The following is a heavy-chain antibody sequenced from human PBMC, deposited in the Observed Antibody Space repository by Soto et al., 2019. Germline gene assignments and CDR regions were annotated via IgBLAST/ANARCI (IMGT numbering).Heavy chain of an antibody. V-gene: IGHV1-3*01. J-gene: IGHJ5*02. CDR1: GYTFTSYA. Sequence: ASVKVSCKASGYTFTSYAMHWVRQAPGQRLEWMGWINAGNGNTKYSQKFQGRVTITRDTSASTAYMELSSLRSEDTAVYYCARSECSSGWVGWFDPWGQGTLVTVSS. CDR3: ARSECSSGWVGWFDP. CDR2: INAGNGNT. D-gene: IGHD6-19*01.